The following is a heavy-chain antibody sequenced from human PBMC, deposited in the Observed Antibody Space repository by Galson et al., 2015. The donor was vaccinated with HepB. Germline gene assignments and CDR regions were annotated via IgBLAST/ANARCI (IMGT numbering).Heavy chain of an antibody. CDR3: AKDQYYDILTGYYGVFDY. D-gene: IGHD3-9*01. V-gene: IGHV3-30*18. CDR2: ISYDGSNK. J-gene: IGHJ4*02. CDR1: GFTFSSYG. Sequence: SLRLSCAASGFTFSSYGMHWVRQAPGKGLEWVAVISYDGSNKYYADSVKGRFTISRDNSKNTLYLQMNSLRAEDTAVYYCAKDQYYDILTGYYGVFDYWGQGTLVTVSS.